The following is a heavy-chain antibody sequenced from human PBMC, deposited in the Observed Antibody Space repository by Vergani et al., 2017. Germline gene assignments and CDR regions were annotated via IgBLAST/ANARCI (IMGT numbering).Heavy chain of an antibody. CDR3: ARARYSSSGDQFDY. D-gene: IGHD6-13*01. CDR2: INHSGST. CDR1: GGSFSGYY. Sequence: QVQLQQWGAGLLKPSETLSLTCAVYGGSFSGYYWSWIRQPPGKGLEWIGEINHSGSTNYNPSLKSRVTISVDTSKNQFSLKLSSVTAADTAVYYCARARYSSSGDQFDYWGQGTLVTVSS. V-gene: IGHV4-34*01. J-gene: IGHJ4*02.